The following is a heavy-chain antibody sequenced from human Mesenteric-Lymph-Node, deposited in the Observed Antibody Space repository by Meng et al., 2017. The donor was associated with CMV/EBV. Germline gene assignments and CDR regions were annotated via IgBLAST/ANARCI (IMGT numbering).Heavy chain of an antibody. Sequence: SCKASGSTFTSYAMSWVRQAPGQGLEWMGWINPNTGNPTYARGFTGRFVFSLDTSVSTAYLQISSLKAEDTAVYYCARDRLGYYFDYWGQGTLVTVSS. V-gene: IGHV7-4-1*02. D-gene: IGHD7-27*01. CDR1: GSTFTSYA. CDR2: INPNTGNP. J-gene: IGHJ4*02. CDR3: ARDRLGYYFDY.